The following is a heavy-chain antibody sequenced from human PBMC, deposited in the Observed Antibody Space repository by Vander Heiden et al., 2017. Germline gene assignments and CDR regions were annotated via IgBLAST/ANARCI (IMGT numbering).Heavy chain of an antibody. J-gene: IGHJ6*02. CDR3: ARDVSRYSPYYYGMDV. D-gene: IGHD1-1*01. V-gene: IGHV3-21*01. Sequence: EVQLVESGGGLVKPGGSLRLSCSASGFTFSSYSMNCVRQAPGKGLEWVSSISSGSSYIYYADSVKGRFTISRDNAKNSLYLQMNSLRAEDTAVYYCARDVSRYSPYYYGMDVWGQGTTVTVSS. CDR2: ISSGSSYI. CDR1: GFTFSSYS.